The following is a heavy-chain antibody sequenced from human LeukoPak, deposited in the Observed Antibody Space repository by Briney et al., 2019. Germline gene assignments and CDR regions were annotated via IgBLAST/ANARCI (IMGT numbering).Heavy chain of an antibody. Sequence: GGSLRLSCAASGFTLSRYWMSWVRQAPGKGPEWVANIKEDGSEKYYVDSVKGRFTVSRGNAKNSLYLQMNSLRAEDTALYYCARDGSGRPLGYWGQGTLVTVSS. CDR3: ARDGSGRPLGY. CDR2: IKEDGSEK. D-gene: IGHD3-10*01. V-gene: IGHV3-7*01. J-gene: IGHJ4*02. CDR1: GFTLSRYW.